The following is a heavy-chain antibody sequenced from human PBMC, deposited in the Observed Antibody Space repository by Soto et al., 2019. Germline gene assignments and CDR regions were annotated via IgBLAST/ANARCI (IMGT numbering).Heavy chain of an antibody. CDR1: GFTFDIYG. V-gene: IGHV3-30*18. CDR3: AKARASGQCSFDS. CDR2: ISYDGSNQ. Sequence: GGSLRLSCAASGFTFDIYGMHWVRQAPDKGLEWVALISYDGSNQYYADSVKGRFTISRDNSKNTLFLQMSSLRADDTAVYYCAKARASGQCSFDSWGQGTLVTVSS. D-gene: IGHD6-19*01. J-gene: IGHJ4*02.